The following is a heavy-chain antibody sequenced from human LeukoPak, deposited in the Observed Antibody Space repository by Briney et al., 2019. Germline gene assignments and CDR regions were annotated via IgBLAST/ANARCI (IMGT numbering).Heavy chain of an antibody. Sequence: PGGSLRLSCAASGFTVSSNYMSWVRQAPGKGLEWVSVIYSGGSTYYADSVKGRFTISRDNAKNLLYLQMNSLRADDTGVYYCARGGYCSGGNCYATLYDFWGQGTRVTVSS. J-gene: IGHJ4*02. CDR1: GFTVSSNY. D-gene: IGHD2-15*01. CDR3: ARGGYCSGGNCYATLYDF. CDR2: IYSGGST. V-gene: IGHV3-66*01.